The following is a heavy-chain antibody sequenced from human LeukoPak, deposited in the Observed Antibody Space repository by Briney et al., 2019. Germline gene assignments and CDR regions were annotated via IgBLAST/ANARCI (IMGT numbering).Heavy chain of an antibody. CDR1: GGSISSSTYY. J-gene: IGHJ4*02. D-gene: IGHD1-26*01. CDR3: ARQVGATAYFDY. CDR2: ICSSGST. V-gene: IGHV4-39*01. Sequence: PSETLSLTCTVSGGSISSSTYYWGWIRQPPGKGLEWIGSICSSGSTCYNPSLMSRVTISIDTSKNQFSLKLSSVTAADTAVYYCARQVGATAYFDYWGQGTLVTVSS.